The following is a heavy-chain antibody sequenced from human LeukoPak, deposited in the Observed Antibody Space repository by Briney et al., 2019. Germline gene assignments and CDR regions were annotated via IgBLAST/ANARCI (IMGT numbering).Heavy chain of an antibody. CDR3: ARQDYGDLYFDY. CDR1: GASISSYY. CDR2: IHYSGST. V-gene: IGHV4-59*01. J-gene: IGHJ4*02. Sequence: SETLSLTCTVSGASISSYYWTWIRQPPGKGLEWIGYIHYSGSTNYNPSLKSRVTISVDTSKNQFSLKLSSVTAADTAVYYCARQDYGDLYFDYWGQGTLVTVSS. D-gene: IGHD4-17*01.